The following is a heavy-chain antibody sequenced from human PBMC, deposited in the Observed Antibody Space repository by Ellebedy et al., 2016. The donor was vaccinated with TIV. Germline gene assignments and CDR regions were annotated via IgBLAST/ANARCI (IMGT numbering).Heavy chain of an antibody. CDR1: GGTFSSYA. CDR3: ARDMYSSGSYYDRVAFDI. J-gene: IGHJ3*02. CDR2: INAGNGNT. D-gene: IGHD3-22*01. Sequence: ASVKVSCKASGGTFSSYAISWVRQAPGQRLEWMGWINAGNGNTKYSQKFQGRVTINRDTSANTAYMELINLRSEDTAVDFCARDMYSSGSYYDRVAFDIWGQGTVVTVSS. V-gene: IGHV1-3*01.